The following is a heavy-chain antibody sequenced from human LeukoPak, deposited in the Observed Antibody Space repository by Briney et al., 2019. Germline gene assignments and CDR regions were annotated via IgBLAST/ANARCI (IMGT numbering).Heavy chain of an antibody. V-gene: IGHV3-9*01. CDR2: ISWNSGSI. J-gene: IGHJ4*02. CDR3: AKDMGGRGYSYRMVGDY. D-gene: IGHD5-18*01. CDR1: GFTFDDYA. Sequence: SLRLSCAASGFTFDDYAMHWVRQAPGKGLEWVSGISWNSGSIGYADSVKGRFTISRDNAKNSLYLQMNSLRAEDTALYYCAKDMGGRGYSYRMVGDYWGQGTLVTVSS.